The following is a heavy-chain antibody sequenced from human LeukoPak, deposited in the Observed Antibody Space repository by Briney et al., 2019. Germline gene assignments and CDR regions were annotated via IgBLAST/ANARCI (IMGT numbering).Heavy chain of an antibody. CDR3: ARDLGYSDYVTGNFDY. J-gene: IGHJ4*02. CDR1: GFTFSSYS. Sequence: PGGSLRLSGAASGFTFSSYSMNWVRQAPGKGLEWVSSISSSSSYIYYADSVKGRFTISRDNAKNSLYLQMNSLRAEDTAVYYCARDLGYSDYVTGNFDYWGQGTLVTVSS. V-gene: IGHV3-21*01. CDR2: ISSSSSYI. D-gene: IGHD4-11*01.